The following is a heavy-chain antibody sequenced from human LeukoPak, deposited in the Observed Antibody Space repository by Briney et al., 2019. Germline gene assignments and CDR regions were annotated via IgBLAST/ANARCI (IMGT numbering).Heavy chain of an antibody. CDR3: ARGPPYYDILTGPLGGFDY. CDR1: EFTFNNYA. Sequence: GGSLRLSCAASEFTFNNYAVSWVRQAPGQGLEWVSTISGRGGITYYADSVKGRFTISRDNSKNTVFLQMNSLRAEDTAVYYCARGPPYYDILTGPLGGFDYWGQGTLVTVSS. D-gene: IGHD3-9*01. CDR2: ISGRGGIT. V-gene: IGHV3-23*01. J-gene: IGHJ4*02.